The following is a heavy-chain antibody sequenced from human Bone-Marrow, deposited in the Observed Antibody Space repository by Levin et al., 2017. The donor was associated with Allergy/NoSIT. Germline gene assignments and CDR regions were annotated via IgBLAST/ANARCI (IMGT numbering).Heavy chain of an antibody. D-gene: IGHD3-22*01. CDR2: ISSSGSTI. CDR3: ANPYYYDSSGYGTDAFDI. Sequence: GESLKISCAASGFTFSDYYMSWIRQAPGKGLEWVSYISSSGSTIYYADSVKGRFTISRDNAKNSLYLQMNSLRAEDTAVYYCANPYYYDSSGYGTDAFDIWGQGTMVTVSS. V-gene: IGHV3-11*01. CDR1: GFTFSDYY. J-gene: IGHJ3*02.